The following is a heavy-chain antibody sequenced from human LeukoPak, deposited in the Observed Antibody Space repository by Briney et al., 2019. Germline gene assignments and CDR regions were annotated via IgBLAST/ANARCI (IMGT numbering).Heavy chain of an antibody. CDR1: GDSVSSNSVT. Sequence: SQTLSLTCTISGDSVSSNSVTWNWLRQSPSRGLEWLGRTFYRSKWNADYAPSVQSRITINPDSSRNQFSLQLHSVTPDDTAVYFCARWDRLVTPAVDYWGQGTLVTVSS. V-gene: IGHV6-1*01. CDR3: ARWDRLVTPAVDY. J-gene: IGHJ4*02. D-gene: IGHD3-16*01. CDR2: TFYRSKWNA.